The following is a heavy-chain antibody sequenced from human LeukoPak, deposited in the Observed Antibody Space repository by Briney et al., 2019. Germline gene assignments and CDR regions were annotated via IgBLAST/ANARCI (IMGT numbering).Heavy chain of an antibody. CDR2: IIPIFGTA. CDR1: GGTFSSYA. D-gene: IGHD1-26*01. J-gene: IGHJ1*01. Sequence: SVKVSCKASGGTFSSYAISWVRQAPGQGLEWMGRIIPIFGTANYAQKFRGRVTITTDESTSTAYMELSSLRSEDTAVYYCARDPVSIVGATVLYFQHWGQGTLVTVSS. CDR3: ARDPVSIVGATVLYFQH. V-gene: IGHV1-69*05.